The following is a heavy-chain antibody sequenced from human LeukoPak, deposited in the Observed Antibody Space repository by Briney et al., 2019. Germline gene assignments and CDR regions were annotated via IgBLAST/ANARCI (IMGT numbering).Heavy chain of an antibody. CDR3: GRDWDWHVQF. J-gene: IGHJ4*02. V-gene: IGHV1-18*01. CDR2: IGVFNGNR. D-gene: IGHD1-26*01. CDR1: GYTFSRYG. Sequence: XSVKVSCKTSGYTFSRYGFSWVRQAPGQGLEWIGWIGVFNGNRNYAKSVQGRITLTADTSTNTTYMELRSLTSDDTAVYFCGRDWDWHVQFWGQGTLITVSS.